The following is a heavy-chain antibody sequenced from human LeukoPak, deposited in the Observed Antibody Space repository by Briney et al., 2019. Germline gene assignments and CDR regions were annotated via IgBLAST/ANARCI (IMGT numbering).Heavy chain of an antibody. J-gene: IGHJ5*02. D-gene: IGHD3-3*01. Sequence: PSETLSLTCAVYGGSFSGYYWSWIRQPPGKGPEWIGEINHSGSTNYNPSLKSRVTISVDTSKNQFSLKLSSVTAADTAVYYCARDTGYDFWSGYYYSSRASWFDPWGQGTLVTVSS. CDR1: GGSFSGYY. CDR2: INHSGST. V-gene: IGHV4-34*01. CDR3: ARDTGYDFWSGYYYSSRASWFDP.